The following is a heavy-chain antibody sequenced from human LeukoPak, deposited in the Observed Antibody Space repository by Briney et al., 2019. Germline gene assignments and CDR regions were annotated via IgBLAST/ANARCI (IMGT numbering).Heavy chain of an antibody. Sequence: SETLSLTCAVYGGSFSGYYWSWIRQPPGKGLEWIGEISHSGSTNYNPSLKSRVTISVDTSKNQFSLKLSSVTAADTAVYYCARDGTPAVGTTPFDYWGQGTLVTVSS. CDR2: ISHSGST. J-gene: IGHJ4*02. CDR3: ARDGTPAVGTTPFDY. D-gene: IGHD6-13*01. V-gene: IGHV4-34*01. CDR1: GGSFSGYY.